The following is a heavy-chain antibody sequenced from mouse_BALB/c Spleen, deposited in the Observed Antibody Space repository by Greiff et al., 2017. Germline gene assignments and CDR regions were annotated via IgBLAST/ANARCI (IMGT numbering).Heavy chain of an antibody. CDR2: ISYDGSN. Sequence: VQLQQSGPGLVKPSQSLSLTCSVTGYSITSGYYWNWIRQFPGNKLEWMGYISYDGSNNYNPSLKNRISITRDTSKNQFFLKLNSVTTEDTATYYCARDNYVYYAMDYWGQGTSVTVSS. CDR3: ARDNYVYYAMDY. D-gene: IGHD2-1*01. CDR1: GYSITSGYY. V-gene: IGHV3-6*02. J-gene: IGHJ4*01.